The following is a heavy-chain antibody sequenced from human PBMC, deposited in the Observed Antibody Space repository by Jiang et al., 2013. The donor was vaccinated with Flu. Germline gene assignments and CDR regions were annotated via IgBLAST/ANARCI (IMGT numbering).Heavy chain of an antibody. D-gene: IGHD3-10*01. CDR3: ARDKELWFGESSYYYGMDV. J-gene: IGHJ6*02. CDR1: GYTFTSYA. CDR2: INTNTGNP. Sequence: QSGSELKKPGASVKVSCKASGYTFTSYAMNWVRQAPGQGLEWMGWINTNTGNPTYAQGFTGRFVFSLDTSVSTAYLQICSLKAEDTAVYYCARDKELWFGESSYYYGMDVWGQGTTVTVSS. V-gene: IGHV7-4-1*01.